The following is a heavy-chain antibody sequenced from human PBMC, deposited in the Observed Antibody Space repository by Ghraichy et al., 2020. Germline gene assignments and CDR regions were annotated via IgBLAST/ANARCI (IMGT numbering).Heavy chain of an antibody. D-gene: IGHD2-2*02. V-gene: IGHV3-23*01. Sequence: GGSLRLSCAASGFVFTSYAMSWVRQAPGRGLEWVSTITGSGASTHYADSVKGRFTVSRDNSNNTLHLQMNSLRAEDSAVYYCAKMGGFCSSTSCYTAKLDFFDYWGQGTLVTVSS. CDR1: GFVFTSYA. J-gene: IGHJ4*02. CDR3: AKMGGFCSSTSCYTAKLDFFDY. CDR2: ITGSGAST.